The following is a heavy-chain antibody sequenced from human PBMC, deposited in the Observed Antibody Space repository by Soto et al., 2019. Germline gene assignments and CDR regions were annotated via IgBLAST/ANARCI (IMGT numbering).Heavy chain of an antibody. J-gene: IGHJ5*02. CDR3: AREMYSSSYNGLGP. CDR2: IYYSGSI. V-gene: IGHV4-59*06. CDR1: GGTIGDYY. Sequence: PVAGGTIGDYYWSWIRPPAGKGLEWIGYIYYSGSIYYNPSLKSRVTISVDTSKNQFSLKLSSVTAADTAVYYCAREMYSSSYNGLGPWGEGTLVTVSS. D-gene: IGHD6-6*01.